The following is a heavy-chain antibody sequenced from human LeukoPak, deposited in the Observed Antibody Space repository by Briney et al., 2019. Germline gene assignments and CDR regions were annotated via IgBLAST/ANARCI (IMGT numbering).Heavy chain of an antibody. CDR3: AREDVVVVPAAMFGPYYYYYYGMDV. V-gene: IGHV4-34*01. J-gene: IGHJ6*04. Sequence: PSETLSLTCAVYGGSFSGYYWSWIRQPPGKGLEWIWEINHSGSTNYNPSLKRRVTISVDTSKKQFSLKLSSVTAADTAVYYCAREDVVVVPAAMFGPYYYYYYGMDVWGKGTTVTVSS. CDR2: INHSGST. D-gene: IGHD2-2*01. CDR1: GGSFSGYY.